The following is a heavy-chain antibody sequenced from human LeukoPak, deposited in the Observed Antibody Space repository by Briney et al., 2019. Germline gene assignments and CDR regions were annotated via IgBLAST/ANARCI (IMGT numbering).Heavy chain of an antibody. J-gene: IGHJ3*01. CDR3: AREGEYYAESGNLIDAADV. D-gene: IGHD3-10*01. Sequence: ASVKVSCKASGYTFTSYDINWVRQATGQGLEWMGWMNPNSGNTGYAQKFQDRVNITADTSTNTAYMEMSSLTSEDTAMYYCAREGEYYAESGNLIDAADVWGQGTMVIVSA. V-gene: IGHV1-8*03. CDR1: GYTFTSYD. CDR2: MNPNSGNT.